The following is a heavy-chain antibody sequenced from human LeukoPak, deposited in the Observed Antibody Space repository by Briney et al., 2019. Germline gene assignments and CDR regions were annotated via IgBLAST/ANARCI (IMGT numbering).Heavy chain of an antibody. CDR3: ARAVWGSSSWPTQYYYYYYMDV. CDR1: GYSFTTYN. J-gene: IGHJ6*03. D-gene: IGHD6-13*01. Sequence: ASVKVSCKASGYSFTTYNINWVRQAPGQGLEWMGWMSTNSANSGYAQKFLGRATMTGDSSMSTAYLELSSLRSEDTAVYYCARAVWGSSSWPTQYYYYYYMDVWGKGTTVTVSS. CDR2: MSTNSANS. V-gene: IGHV1-8*01.